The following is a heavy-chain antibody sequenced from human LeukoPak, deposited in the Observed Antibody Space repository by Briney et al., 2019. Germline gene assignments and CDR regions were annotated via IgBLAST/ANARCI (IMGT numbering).Heavy chain of an antibody. V-gene: IGHV4-39*07. Sequence: PSETLSLTCTVSGGSISSSSYYWGWIRQPPGKGLEWIGSIYYSGSTYYNPSLKSRVTISVDTSKNQFSLKLSSVTAADTAVYYCARVDQLWSPNFDYWGQGTLVTVSS. CDR3: ARVDQLWSPNFDY. CDR1: GGSISSSSYY. D-gene: IGHD5-18*01. J-gene: IGHJ4*02. CDR2: IYYSGST.